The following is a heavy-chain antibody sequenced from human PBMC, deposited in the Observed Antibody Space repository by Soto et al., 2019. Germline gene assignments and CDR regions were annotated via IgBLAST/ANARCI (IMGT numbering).Heavy chain of an antibody. V-gene: IGHV4-31*03. J-gene: IGHJ4*02. CDR3: SRGILV. CDR2: ISYGGST. Sequence: QVQLQESGPGLVKPSQTLSLTCTVSGGSINSGGYCWSWIRQHPGKGLDWIGCISYGGSTSYNPSLKSRVTISVDTSKNQFSLKLTSVTATDTAVYYCSRGILVWGQGALITVSS. D-gene: IGHD5-18*01. CDR1: GGSINSGGYC.